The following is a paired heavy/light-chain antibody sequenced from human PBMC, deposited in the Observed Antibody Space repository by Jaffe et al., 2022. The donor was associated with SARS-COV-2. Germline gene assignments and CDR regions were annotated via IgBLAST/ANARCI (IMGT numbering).Heavy chain of an antibody. Sequence: QVQLQESGPGLVKPSETLSLTCTVSGGSISSYYWSWIRQPPGKGLEWIGYVYYSGRTNYNPSLMSRVTVSVDTSKTQVSLKLRSVTAADTAVYYCARGHGSGTRMRWFDPWGQGTPVTVSS. CDR1: GGSISSYY. D-gene: IGHD3-10*01. V-gene: IGHV4-59*01. CDR3: ARGHGSGTRMRWFDP. CDR2: VYYSGRT. J-gene: IGHJ5*02.
Light chain of an antibody. Sequence: QSALTQPASVSGSPGQSITISCTGTSSDVGGYNYVSWYQQHPGKAPKLMIYDVSNRPSGVSSRFSGSKSGNTASLTISGLQAEDEADYYCSSYTSSSNQVFGGGTELTVL. V-gene: IGLV2-14*03. J-gene: IGLJ3*02. CDR3: SSYTSSSNQV. CDR1: SSDVGGYNY. CDR2: DVS.